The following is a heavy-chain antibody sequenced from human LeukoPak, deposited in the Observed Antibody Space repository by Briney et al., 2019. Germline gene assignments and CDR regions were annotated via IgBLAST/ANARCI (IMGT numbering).Heavy chain of an antibody. Sequence: GGSLRLSCAASGFTFSSYSMSWVRQAPGKGLEWVSYISSSSSTIYYADSVKGRFTISRDNAKNSLYLQMNSLRAEDTAVYYCARDGFIVAFDPWGQGTLVTVSS. CDR1: GFTFSSYS. D-gene: IGHD2-15*01. J-gene: IGHJ5*02. V-gene: IGHV3-48*01. CDR3: ARDGFIVAFDP. CDR2: ISSSSSTI.